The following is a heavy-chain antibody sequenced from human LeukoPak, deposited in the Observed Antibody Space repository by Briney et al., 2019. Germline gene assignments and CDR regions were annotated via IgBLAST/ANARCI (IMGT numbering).Heavy chain of an antibody. J-gene: IGHJ6*04. CDR1: GGSISSYY. Sequence: SETLSLTCTVSGGSISSYYWSWIRQPPGKGLEWIGYIYYSGSTNYNPSLKSRVTISVDTSKNQFPLKLSSVTAADTAVYYCARDGTTGTTIWGKGTTVTVSS. CDR3: ARDGTTGTTI. V-gene: IGHV4-59*01. CDR2: IYYSGST. D-gene: IGHD1-7*01.